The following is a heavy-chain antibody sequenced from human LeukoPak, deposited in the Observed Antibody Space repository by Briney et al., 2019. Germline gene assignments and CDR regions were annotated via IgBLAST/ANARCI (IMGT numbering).Heavy chain of an antibody. CDR1: GYTLTESA. CDR2: IDPEDGET. J-gene: IGHJ4*02. Sequence: ASVKVSCKVSGYTLTESAMQWVRQAPGKGLEWMGGIDPEDGETVYAQKFQGRVTMTEDTSTDTAYIELSRLRSVDTAVYYCATSLLLERTGGRDYWGQGTLVTVSS. D-gene: IGHD1-1*01. V-gene: IGHV1-24*01. CDR3: ATSLLLERTGGRDY.